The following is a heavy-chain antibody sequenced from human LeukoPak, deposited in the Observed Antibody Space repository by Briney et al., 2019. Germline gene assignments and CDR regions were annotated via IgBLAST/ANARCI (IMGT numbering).Heavy chain of an antibody. D-gene: IGHD4-23*01. CDR1: GFTFSSYV. CDR3: AKPSATYGGPFDY. Sequence: PGGSLRLSCAASGFTFSSYVMDWVRQAPGKGLEWVSAISSSGGGTYYADSVKGRFTISRDNSRNTLYLQMSSLRADDTAVYYCAKPSATYGGPFDYWGQGTLVTVSS. J-gene: IGHJ4*02. V-gene: IGHV3-23*01. CDR2: ISSSGGGT.